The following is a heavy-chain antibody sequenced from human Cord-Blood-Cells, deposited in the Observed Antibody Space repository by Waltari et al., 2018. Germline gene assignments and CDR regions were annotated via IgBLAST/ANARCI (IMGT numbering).Heavy chain of an antibody. CDR1: GGSISSYY. D-gene: IGHD6-13*01. CDR2: IYYSGST. CDR3: ARDSAGDGDYWYFDL. Sequence: QVQLQESGPGLVKPSETLSLTCTVSGGSISSYYWSWIRQPPGKGLEWIGYIYYSGSTNYNPSLKSRVTISVDTSKNQFSLKLSSVTAADTAVYYCARDSAGDGDYWYFDLWGRGTLVTVSS. V-gene: IGHV4-59*01. J-gene: IGHJ2*01.